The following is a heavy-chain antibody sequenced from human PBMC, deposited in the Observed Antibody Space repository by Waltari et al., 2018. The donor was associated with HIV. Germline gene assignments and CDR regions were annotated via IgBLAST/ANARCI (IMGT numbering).Heavy chain of an antibody. CDR3: ASPAGKAY. Sequence: EVQLVESGGDLVQPGGSLRLSCAASGFTFSDYRMHWVRQAPGKGLVWGARINSDWSSTNYADSVKVRFTISRDNAKNTLYLQMNSLRVEDTAVYYCASPAGKAYWGQGSLVTVSS. J-gene: IGHJ4*02. D-gene: IGHD3-10*01. CDR1: GFTFSDYR. CDR2: INSDWSST. V-gene: IGHV3-74*01.